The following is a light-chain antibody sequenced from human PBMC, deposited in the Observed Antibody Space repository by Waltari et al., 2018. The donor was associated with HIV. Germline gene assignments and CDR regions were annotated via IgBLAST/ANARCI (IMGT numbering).Light chain of an antibody. V-gene: IGLV3-25*03. J-gene: IGLJ2*01. CDR1: ALSMQY. CDR3: QSTDRSGSYII. Sequence: SYELTQPPSLSVSPGQTARITCSGDALSMQYGYRYQQKPGQAPVLVIYKDSERSSGIPERFSGSSSGTTVTLTISGAQAEDEAAYFCQSTDRSGSYIIFGGGTKLTVL. CDR2: KDS.